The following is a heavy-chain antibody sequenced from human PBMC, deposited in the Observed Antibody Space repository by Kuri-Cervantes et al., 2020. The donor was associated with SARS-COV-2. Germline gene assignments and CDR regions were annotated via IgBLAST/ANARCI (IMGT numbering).Heavy chain of an antibody. J-gene: IGHJ6*03. V-gene: IGHV1-2*02. D-gene: IGHD6-13*01. Sequence: ASVKVSCKASGYTFTGYYMHWVRQAPGQGLEWMGWINPNSGGTNYAQKFQGRVTMTRDTSISTAYMELSRLRSDDTAVYYCTTGNYYYYYMDVWGKGTTVTVSS. CDR3: TTGNYYYYYMDV. CDR1: GYTFTGYY. CDR2: INPNSGGT.